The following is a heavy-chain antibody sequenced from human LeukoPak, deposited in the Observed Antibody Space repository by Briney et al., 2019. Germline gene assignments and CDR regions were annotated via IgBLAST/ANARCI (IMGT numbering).Heavy chain of an antibody. CDR3: ARIEVAANYYGSGSPNDAFDI. V-gene: IGHV5-51*07. J-gene: IGHJ3*02. CDR2: IYPGDSDT. D-gene: IGHD3-10*01. CDR1: GYLFTNYW. Sequence: GESLKISCKGSGYLFTNYWIAWVHQMPGKGLEWMGIIYPGDSDTRYSPSFQGQVTISADKSISTAYLQWSSLKASDTAMYYCARIEVAANYYGSGSPNDAFDIWGQGTMVTVSS.